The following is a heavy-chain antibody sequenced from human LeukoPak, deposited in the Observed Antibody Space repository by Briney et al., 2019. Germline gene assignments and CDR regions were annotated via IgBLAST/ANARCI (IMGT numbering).Heavy chain of an antibody. CDR2: IDPSDSYS. V-gene: IGHV5-10-1*01. J-gene: IGHJ4*02. CDR3: ARHRDGYNHTFDY. D-gene: IGHD5-24*01. Sequence: GESPKISCEASGYSFTSYWITWVRQMPGKGLEWMGRIDPSDSYSNYSPSFQGHVTISADKSISTVYLQWRSLKASDTAMYYCARHRDGYNHTFDYWGQGTLVTVSS. CDR1: GYSFTSYW.